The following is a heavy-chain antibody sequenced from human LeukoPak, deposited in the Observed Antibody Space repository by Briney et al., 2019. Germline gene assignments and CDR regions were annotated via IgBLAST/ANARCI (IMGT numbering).Heavy chain of an antibody. Sequence: ASVKVSCTASGYTFTGYYMHWVRQAPGQGLEWMGRINPNSGGTNYAQKFQGRVTMTRDTSISTAYMELSRLRSDDTAVYYCARVGRSGSYYDYYYYGMDVWGQGTTVTVSS. CDR2: INPNSGGT. CDR1: GYTFTGYY. J-gene: IGHJ6*02. V-gene: IGHV1-2*06. D-gene: IGHD1-26*01. CDR3: ARVGRSGSYYDYYYYGMDV.